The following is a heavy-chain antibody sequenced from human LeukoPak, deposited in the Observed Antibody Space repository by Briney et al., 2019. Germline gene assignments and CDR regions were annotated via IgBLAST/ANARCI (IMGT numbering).Heavy chain of an antibody. Sequence: SETLSLTCTVSGGSISSSSYYWGWIRQPPGKGLEWIGSIYYSGSTYYNPSLKSRVTISVDTSKNQFSLKLSSVTAADTAVYYCARGLYDYVWGSYRPYFDYWGQGTLVIVSS. CDR3: ARGLYDYVWGSYRPYFDY. J-gene: IGHJ4*02. CDR2: IYYSGST. D-gene: IGHD3-16*02. V-gene: IGHV4-39*07. CDR1: GGSISSSSYY.